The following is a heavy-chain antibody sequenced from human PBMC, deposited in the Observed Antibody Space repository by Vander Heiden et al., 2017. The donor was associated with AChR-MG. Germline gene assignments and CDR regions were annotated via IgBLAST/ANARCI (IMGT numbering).Heavy chain of an antibody. Sequence: QVQLVESGGGVVQPGRSLRLSCAASGFTFSSYGMHWVRQAPGKGLEWVAVISYDGSNKYYADSVKGRFTISRDNSKNTLYLQMNSLRAEDTAVYYCANGGPRYNWNDVTYVDYWGQGTLVTVSS. J-gene: IGHJ4*02. V-gene: IGHV3-30*18. CDR1: GFTFSSYG. D-gene: IGHD1-1*01. CDR3: ANGGPRYNWNDVTYVDY. CDR2: ISYDGSNK.